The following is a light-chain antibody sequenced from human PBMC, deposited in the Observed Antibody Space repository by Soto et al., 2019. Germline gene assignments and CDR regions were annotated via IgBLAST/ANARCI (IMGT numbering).Light chain of an antibody. CDR1: SSDVGGYNY. J-gene: IGLJ1*01. Sequence: QSALTQPGSVSGSPGQSVTISCTGTSSDVGGYNYVSWYQQHPGKAPKLMIYDVSKRPSGVPDRFSGSKSGNTASLTISGLQAEDEADYYCCSYAGSYTLYVFGTGTEVTVL. V-gene: IGLV2-11*01. CDR2: DVS. CDR3: CSYAGSYTLYV.